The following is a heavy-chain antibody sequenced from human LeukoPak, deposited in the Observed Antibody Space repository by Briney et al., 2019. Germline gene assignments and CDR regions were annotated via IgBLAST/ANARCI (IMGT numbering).Heavy chain of an antibody. D-gene: IGHD3-16*01. J-gene: IGHJ4*02. V-gene: IGHV3-21*01. CDR2: ISSSSSYI. Sequence: GGSLRLPCAASGFTLSSYSMNWVRQAPGKGLEWVSSISSSSSYIYYADSVKGRFTISRDNAKNSLYLQMNSLRAEDTAVYYCARDNDSRDPPHFDYWGQGTLVTVSS. CDR3: ARDNDSRDPPHFDY. CDR1: GFTLSSYS.